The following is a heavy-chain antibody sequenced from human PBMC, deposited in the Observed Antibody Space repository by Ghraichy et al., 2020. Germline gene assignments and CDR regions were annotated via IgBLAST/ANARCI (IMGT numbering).Heavy chain of an antibody. CDR2: TYFRSKWFH. J-gene: IGHJ4*02. V-gene: IGHV6-1*01. CDR1: GDSVSNDNAS. CDR3: ARVHSGKWNDALQPFDY. Sequence: SQTLSLTCAISGDSVSNDNASWNWIRQSPSRGLEWLGRTYFRSKWFHDYAVSVKGRITINPETSKNQFSLQLHSVTPEDTALYYCARVHSGKWNDALQPFDYWGQGTLVSVSS. D-gene: IGHD1-1*01.